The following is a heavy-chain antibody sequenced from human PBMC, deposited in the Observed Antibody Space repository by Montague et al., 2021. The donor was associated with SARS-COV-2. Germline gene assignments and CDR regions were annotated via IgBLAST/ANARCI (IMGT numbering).Heavy chain of an antibody. V-gene: IGHV4-61*02. CDR3: ARAVGFDFDY. Sequence: TLSLTCTVSGGSISSGSYYWSWIRQPAGKGLEWIGRIYTSGSTNYNPSLKSRVTISVDASKNQFSLKLSSVTAADTAVYYCARAVGFDFDYWGQGTLVTVSS. D-gene: IGHD1-26*01. CDR2: IYTSGST. J-gene: IGHJ4*02. CDR1: GGSISSGSYY.